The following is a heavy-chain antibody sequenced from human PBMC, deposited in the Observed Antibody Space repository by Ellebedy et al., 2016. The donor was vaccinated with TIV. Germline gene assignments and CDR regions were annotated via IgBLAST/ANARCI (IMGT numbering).Heavy chain of an antibody. CDR1: KFSVSYNY. D-gene: IGHD3-10*01. J-gene: IGHJ4*02. Sequence: GESLKISCAASKFSVSYNYMNWVRQAPGKGLEWVALLSSDGSEEYYGDSVKGRFTISRDNSKNTLYLQMNSLRVEDTAVYYCAREYEEFYFDYWGQGTPVTVSS. V-gene: IGHV3-30*03. CDR2: LSSDGSEE. CDR3: AREYEEFYFDY.